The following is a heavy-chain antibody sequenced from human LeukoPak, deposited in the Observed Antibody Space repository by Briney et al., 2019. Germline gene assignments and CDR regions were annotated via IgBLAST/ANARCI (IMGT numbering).Heavy chain of an antibody. D-gene: IGHD4-23*01. CDR1: GGSISSYY. J-gene: IGHJ4*02. V-gene: IGHV4-59*01. Sequence: SETLSLTCTVSGGSISSYYWSWIRQPPGKGLEWIGYIYYSGSTNYNPSLKSRVTISVDTSKNQFSLKLSSVTAADTAVYYCARSRKAYGGKGKGSGYYFDYWGQGTLVTVSS. CDR2: IYYSGST. CDR3: ARSRKAYGGKGKGSGYYFDY.